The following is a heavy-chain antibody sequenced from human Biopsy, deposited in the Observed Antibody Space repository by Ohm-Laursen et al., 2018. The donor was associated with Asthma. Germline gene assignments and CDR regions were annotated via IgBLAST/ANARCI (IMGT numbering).Heavy chain of an antibody. D-gene: IGHD6-19*01. V-gene: IGHV3-11*01. CDR2: INGKSNSI. Sequence: SLRLSCTASGFTLSDYYISWIRQAPGKGLEWISYINGKSNSIEYADSVKGRFTISRDNAKNSLYLQMNSLRAEDTAVYYCARDSYSSGLYDDFESWGQGTLVTVSS. CDR3: ARDSYSSGLYDDFES. J-gene: IGHJ4*02. CDR1: GFTLSDYY.